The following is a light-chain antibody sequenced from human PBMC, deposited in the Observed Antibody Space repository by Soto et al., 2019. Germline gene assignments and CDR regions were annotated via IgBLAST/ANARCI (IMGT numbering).Light chain of an antibody. CDR3: QQYGASPYT. CDR1: QSVRDNY. CDR2: GVF. J-gene: IGKJ2*01. Sequence: DIVLTQTPGTLSLSPGERATLFCRASQSVRDNYFAWYQQKPGQAPILLLYGVFARATGIPDRFSGSSGSGTDFTLTISGLEPEDSAIYYCQQYGASPYTFGQGTKLEIK. V-gene: IGKV3-20*01.